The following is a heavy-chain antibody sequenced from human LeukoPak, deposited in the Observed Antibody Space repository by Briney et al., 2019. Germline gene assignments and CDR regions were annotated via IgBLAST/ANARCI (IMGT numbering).Heavy chain of an antibody. J-gene: IGHJ4*02. CDR1: RFTFRNYG. CDR3: ARDRGWPAVHFDL. CDR2: IWYDGGEK. D-gene: IGHD2-15*01. V-gene: IGHV3-33*01. Sequence: GGSLRLSCAASRFTFRNYGMHWVRQAPGKGLEWVAVIWYDGGEKYYADSVKGRFTVSRDNSKTTVYLQMDSLRVEDTAVYYCARDRGWPAVHFDLWGQGTLVTVSS.